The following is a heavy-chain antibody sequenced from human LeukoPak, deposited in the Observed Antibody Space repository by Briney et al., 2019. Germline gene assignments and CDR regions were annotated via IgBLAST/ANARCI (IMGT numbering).Heavy chain of an antibody. J-gene: IGHJ5*02. CDR1: GGSFSGYY. Sequence: KPSETLSLTCAVYGGSFSGYYWSWIRQPPGKGLEWIGSIYYSGSTYYNPSLKSRVTISVDTSKNQFSLKLSSVTAADTAVYYCARGVEVRGVPYNWFDPWGQGTLVTVSS. V-gene: IGHV4-34*01. D-gene: IGHD3-10*01. CDR3: ARGVEVRGVPYNWFDP. CDR2: IYYSGST.